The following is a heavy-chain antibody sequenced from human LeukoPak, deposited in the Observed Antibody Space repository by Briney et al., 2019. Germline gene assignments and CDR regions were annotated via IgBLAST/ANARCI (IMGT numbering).Heavy chain of an antibody. V-gene: IGHV3-21*01. CDR1: GFTFSSYS. Sequence: GGSLRLSCAASGFTFSSYSMNWVRQAPGEGLEWVSSISSSSSYIYYADSVKGRFTISRDNAKNSLYLQLNSLRGEDTAVYYCTREGITAAADYWGQGTLVTVSS. D-gene: IGHD6-13*01. CDR2: ISSSSSYI. CDR3: TREGITAAADY. J-gene: IGHJ4*02.